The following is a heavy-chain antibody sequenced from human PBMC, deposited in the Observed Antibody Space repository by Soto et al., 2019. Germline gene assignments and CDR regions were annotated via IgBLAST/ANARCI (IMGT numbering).Heavy chain of an antibody. V-gene: IGHV1-2*04. CDR1: GYTFTGYY. CDR3: ARTHCSSTRCYVGSWDY. D-gene: IGHD2-2*01. CDR2: INPNSGGT. J-gene: IGHJ4*02. Sequence: QVQLVQSGAEVKKPGASVKVSCRASGYTFTGYYMHWVRQAPGQGLEWMGWINPNSGGTNYAQNFQGWVTMTRDTSVSTADMERSRLRSDDTAVYYCARTHCSSTRCYVGSWDYWGQGTLVTVSS.